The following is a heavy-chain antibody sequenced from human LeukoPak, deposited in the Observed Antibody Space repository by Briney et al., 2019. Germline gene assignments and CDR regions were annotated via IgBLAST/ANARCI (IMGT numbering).Heavy chain of an antibody. V-gene: IGHV4-39*07. D-gene: IGHD4-17*01. CDR1: GGSISSSSYY. CDR3: ARGGYYGDFTHFDY. Sequence: PSETLSLTCTVSGGSISSSSYYWGWIRQPPGKGLEWIGSIYYSGSTYYNPSLKSRVTISVDTSKNQFSLKLSSVTAADTAVYYCARGGYYGDFTHFDYWGQGTLVTVSS. J-gene: IGHJ4*02. CDR2: IYYSGST.